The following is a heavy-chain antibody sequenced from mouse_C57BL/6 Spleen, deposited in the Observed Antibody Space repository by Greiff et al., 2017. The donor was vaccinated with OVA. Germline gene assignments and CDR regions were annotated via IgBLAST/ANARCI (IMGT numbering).Heavy chain of an antibody. Sequence: VQLKESGPELVKPGASVKIPCKASGYTFTDYNMDWVKQSHGKSLEWIGDINPNNGGTIYNQKFKGKATLTVDKSSSTAYMELRSLTSEDTAVYYCARSGVARGYFDVWGTGTTVTVSS. CDR3: ARSGVARGYFDV. CDR2: INPNNGGT. J-gene: IGHJ1*03. CDR1: GYTFTDYN. D-gene: IGHD3-1*01. V-gene: IGHV1-18*01.